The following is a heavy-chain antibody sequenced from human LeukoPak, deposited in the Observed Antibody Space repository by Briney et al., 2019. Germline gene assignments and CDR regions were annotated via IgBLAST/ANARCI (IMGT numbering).Heavy chain of an antibody. Sequence: GGSLRLSCAASGFTFSGSAMHWVRQASGKGLEWVGRIRSKANSYATAYAASVKGRFTISRDDSKNTAYLQMNSLKTEDTAVYHCTSRGATTLSLDYWGQGTLVTVSS. CDR3: TSRGATTLSLDY. CDR1: GFTFSGSA. V-gene: IGHV3-73*01. J-gene: IGHJ4*02. CDR2: IRSKANSYAT. D-gene: IGHD1-26*01.